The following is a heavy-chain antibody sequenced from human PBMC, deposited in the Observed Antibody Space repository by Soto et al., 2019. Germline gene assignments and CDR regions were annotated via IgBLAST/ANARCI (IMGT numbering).Heavy chain of an antibody. J-gene: IGHJ6*02. V-gene: IGHV1-18*04. D-gene: IGHD3-22*01. CDR3: ARLDQAPRILVVPLGGMDV. Sequence: ASVKVSCKASGYTFTSYGISWVRQAPGQGLEWMGWISAYNGNTNYAQKLQGRVTMTTDTSTSTAYMELRSLRSDDTAVYYCARLDQAPRILVVPLGGMDVWGQGTTVTVSS. CDR1: GYTFTSYG. CDR2: ISAYNGNT.